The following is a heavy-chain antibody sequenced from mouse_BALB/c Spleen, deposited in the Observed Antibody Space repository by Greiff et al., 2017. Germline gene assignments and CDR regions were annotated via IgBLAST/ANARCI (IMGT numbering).Heavy chain of an antibody. CDR2: ISSGGST. Sequence: EVQLVESGGGLVKPGGSLKLSCAASGFTFSCYAMSWVRQTPEKRLEWVASISSGGSTYYPDSVKGRFTISRDNARNILYLQMSSLRSEDTAMYYCARGGGYSYYFDYWGQGTTLTVSS. J-gene: IGHJ2*01. V-gene: IGHV5-6-5*01. D-gene: IGHD3-1*01. CDR3: ARGGGYSYYFDY. CDR1: GFTFSCYA.